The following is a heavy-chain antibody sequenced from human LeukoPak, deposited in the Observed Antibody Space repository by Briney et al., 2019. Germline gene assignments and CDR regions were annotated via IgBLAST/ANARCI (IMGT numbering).Heavy chain of an antibody. CDR3: AKETGYYDSRGFYYYYYGMDV. J-gene: IGHJ6*02. CDR2: INHSGST. D-gene: IGHD3-22*01. CDR1: GGSFSGYY. Sequence: SETLSLTCAVYGGSFSGYYWSWIRQPPGKGLEWIGEINHSGSTNYNPSLESRVTISVDTSKNQFSLKLSSVTAADTAVYYCAKETGYYDSRGFYYYYYGMDVWGQGTTVTVSS. V-gene: IGHV4-34*01.